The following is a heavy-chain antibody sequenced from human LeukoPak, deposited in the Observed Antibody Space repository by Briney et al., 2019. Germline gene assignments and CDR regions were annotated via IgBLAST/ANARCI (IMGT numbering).Heavy chain of an antibody. CDR1: GGSISSGSYY. CDR3: ARSLGVTITQYGMDV. Sequence: SETLSLTCTVSGGSISSGSYYWSWIRQPAGKGLEWIGRIHTSGSTNYNPSLKSRVTISVDTSKNQFSLKLSSVTAADTAVYYCARSLGVTITQYGMDVWGQGTTVTVSS. CDR2: IHTSGST. V-gene: IGHV4-61*02. D-gene: IGHD5-12*01. J-gene: IGHJ6*02.